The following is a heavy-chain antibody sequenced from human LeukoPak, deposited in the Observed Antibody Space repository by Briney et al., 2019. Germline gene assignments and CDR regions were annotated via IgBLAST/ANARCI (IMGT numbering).Heavy chain of an antibody. CDR3: AREHVDPYDYVWGSYRFNAFDI. D-gene: IGHD3-16*02. Sequence: ASVKVSCKASGYTFTSYDINWVRQATGQGLEWMGWTNPNSGNTGYAQKFQGRVTMTRNTSISTAYMELSSLRSEDTAVYYCAREHVDPYDYVWGSYRFNAFDIWGQGTMVTVSS. J-gene: IGHJ3*02. CDR2: TNPNSGNT. CDR1: GYTFTSYD. V-gene: IGHV1-8*01.